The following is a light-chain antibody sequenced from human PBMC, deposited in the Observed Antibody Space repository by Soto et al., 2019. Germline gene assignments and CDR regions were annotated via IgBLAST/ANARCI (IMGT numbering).Light chain of an antibody. J-gene: IGLJ1*01. V-gene: IGLV2-14*01. CDR1: GGDVGAYNY. CDR3: SSYSTSNTLGSV. Sequence: QSVLTQPASVSGSPGQSITISCAGTGGDVGAYNYVSWYQQHPGKAPKLMIYEVFRRPSGISNRFSGSKSGNTASLTISTLQAEDEADYYCSSYSTSNTLGSVFGTGTKATVL. CDR2: EVF.